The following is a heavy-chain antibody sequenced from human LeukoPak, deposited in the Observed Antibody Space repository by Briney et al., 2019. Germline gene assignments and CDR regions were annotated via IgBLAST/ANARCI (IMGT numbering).Heavy chain of an antibody. Sequence: GASVKVSCKASGGTFSSYAISWVRRAPGEGLEWVGGIIPIFGTANYAQKFQGRVTITADESTSTAYMELSSLRSEDTAVYYCALTLTGYSYGPDFDYWGQGTLVTVSS. CDR2: IIPIFGTA. CDR3: ALTLTGYSYGPDFDY. CDR1: GGTFSSYA. D-gene: IGHD5-18*01. J-gene: IGHJ4*02. V-gene: IGHV1-69*13.